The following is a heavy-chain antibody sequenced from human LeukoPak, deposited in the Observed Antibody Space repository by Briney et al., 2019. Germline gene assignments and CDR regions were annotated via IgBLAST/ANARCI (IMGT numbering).Heavy chain of an antibody. Sequence: ASVKVSCKASGYTFTSYDINWVRQATGQGLEWMGWKNPNSGNTGYAQKFQGRVTMTRNTSISTAYMELSSLRSEDTAVYYCARGIAAAGTNWFDPWGQGTLVTVSS. V-gene: IGHV1-8*01. CDR1: GYTFTSYD. CDR3: ARGIAAAGTNWFDP. D-gene: IGHD6-13*01. CDR2: KNPNSGNT. J-gene: IGHJ5*02.